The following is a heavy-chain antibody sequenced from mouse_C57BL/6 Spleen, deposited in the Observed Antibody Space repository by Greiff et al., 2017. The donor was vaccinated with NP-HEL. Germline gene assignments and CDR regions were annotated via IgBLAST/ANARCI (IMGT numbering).Heavy chain of an antibody. Sequence: VQLQQSGAELVKPGASVKISCKASGYAFSSYWMNWVKQRPGKGLEWIGQIYPGDGDTNYNGKFKGKATLTADKSSSTAYMQLSSLTSEDSAVYFCAREAYDGYLAWFAYWGQGTLVTVSA. CDR1: GYAFSSYW. J-gene: IGHJ3*01. D-gene: IGHD2-3*01. CDR3: AREAYDGYLAWFAY. CDR2: IYPGDGDT. V-gene: IGHV1-80*01.